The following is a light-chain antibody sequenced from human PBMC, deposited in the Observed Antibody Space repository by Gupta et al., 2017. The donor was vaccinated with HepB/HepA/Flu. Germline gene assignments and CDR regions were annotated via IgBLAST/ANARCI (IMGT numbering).Light chain of an antibody. CDR3: HQYFRDPWT. J-gene: IGKJ1*01. CDR1: QSNSSY. CDR2: AAS. Sequence: AVRMTQSPSSFSASTGDRVTITCRASQSNSSYLAWYQQKPGKAPKLLIYAASTLQSGVPSRFSGRGSGTDFTLTISCLQSEDVATYYCHQYFRDPWTFGQGTKVEVK. V-gene: IGKV1-8*01.